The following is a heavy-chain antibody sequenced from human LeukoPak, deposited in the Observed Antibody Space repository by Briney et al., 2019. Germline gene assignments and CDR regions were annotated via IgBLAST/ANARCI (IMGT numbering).Heavy chain of an antibody. CDR1: GFTFGDYA. CDR2: IRSKAYGGTT. CDR3: TRAGLDTAMVPDY. Sequence: PGGSLRLSCTASGFTFGDYAMSWFRQAPGKGLEWVGFIRSKAYGGTTGYAAPVKGRFTISRDDSKSIAYLQMNSLKTEDTAVYYCTRAGLDTAMVPDYWGQGTLVTVSS. D-gene: IGHD5-18*01. J-gene: IGHJ4*02. V-gene: IGHV3-49*03.